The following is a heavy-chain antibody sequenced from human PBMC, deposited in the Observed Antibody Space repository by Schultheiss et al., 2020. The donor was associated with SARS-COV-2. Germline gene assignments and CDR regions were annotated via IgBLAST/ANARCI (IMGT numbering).Heavy chain of an antibody. CDR2: MNPNSGNT. J-gene: IGHJ5*02. CDR3: ATRMEEEVVVPAAMRNNWFDP. D-gene: IGHD2-2*01. V-gene: IGHV1-8*01. Sequence: ASVKVSCKASGYTFTSYDINWVRQATVQGLEWMGWMNPNSGNTGYAQKFQGRVTMTRNTSISTAYMELSSLRSEDTAVYYCATRMEEEVVVPAAMRNNWFDPWGQGTLVTVSS. CDR1: GYTFTSYD.